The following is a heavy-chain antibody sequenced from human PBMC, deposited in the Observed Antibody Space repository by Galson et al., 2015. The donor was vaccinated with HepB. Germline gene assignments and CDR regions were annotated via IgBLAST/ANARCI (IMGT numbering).Heavy chain of an antibody. V-gene: IGHV4-34*01. CDR1: GGSFSDYY. D-gene: IGHD1/OR15-1a*01. CDR3: ARGVEHPPWPFDY. J-gene: IGHJ4*02. Sequence: ETLSLTCAIFGGSFSDYYWHWIRQPPGKGLEWIGEISPSGITNYNPSLKSRVAISLDTSNNHFSLRLASVTAADTAVYYCARGVEHPPWPFDYWGQGALVTVSS. CDR2: ISPSGIT.